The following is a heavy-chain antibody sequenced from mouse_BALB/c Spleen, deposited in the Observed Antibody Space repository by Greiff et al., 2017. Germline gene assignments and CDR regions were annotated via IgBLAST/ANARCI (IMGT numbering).Heavy chain of an antibody. Sequence: EVQGVESGGGLVKPGGSLKLSCAASGFTFSSYAMSWVRQTPEKRLEWVATISSGGSYTYYPDSVKGRFTISRDNAKNTLYLQMSSLRSEDTAMYYCARQTYGPHWYFDVWGAGTTVTVSS. CDR2: ISSGGSYT. CDR3: ARQTYGPHWYFDV. CDR1: GFTFSSYA. D-gene: IGHD1-1*02. V-gene: IGHV5-9-3*01. J-gene: IGHJ1*01.